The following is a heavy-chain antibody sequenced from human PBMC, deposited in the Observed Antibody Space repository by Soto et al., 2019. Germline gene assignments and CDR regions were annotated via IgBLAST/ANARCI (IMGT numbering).Heavy chain of an antibody. CDR3: ARAHHRRAQFAY. CDR2: IYYSGTT. Sequence: SETLSLTCSVSGDSMSSGTYHWDWIRQPPGKGLEWIGTIYYSGTTHYNPSLKSRVTISVDTSKNQFSLKLSSVTAADTAVYYCARAHHRRAQFAYWGQGTLVTVSS. V-gene: IGHV4-39*07. CDR1: GDSMSSGTYH. J-gene: IGHJ4*02.